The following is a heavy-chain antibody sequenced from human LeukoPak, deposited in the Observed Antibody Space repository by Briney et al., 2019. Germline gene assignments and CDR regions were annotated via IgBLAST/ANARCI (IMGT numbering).Heavy chain of an antibody. CDR2: INSDGSST. V-gene: IGHV3-74*01. J-gene: IGHJ6*03. D-gene: IGHD6-19*01. CDR1: GFTFSSYW. Sequence: GGSLRLSCAASGFTFSSYWMHWVRQAPGKGLVWVSRINSDGSSTSYADSVKGRFTISRDNSKDTVYLEMNSLRPDDTAVYYCAKVKGIASGLYYFFYMDVWGKGTTVTVSS. CDR3: AKVKGIASGLYYFFYMDV.